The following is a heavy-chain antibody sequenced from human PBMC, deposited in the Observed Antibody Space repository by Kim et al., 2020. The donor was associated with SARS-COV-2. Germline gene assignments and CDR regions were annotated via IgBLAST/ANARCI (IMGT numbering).Heavy chain of an antibody. Sequence: NSNPSRKSRVTISEDTSKNQFSLKRSSVTAADTAVYYCAGDYYDRLRLDYWGQGPLVTVSS. V-gene: IGHV4-59*01. CDR3: AGDYYDRLRLDY. D-gene: IGHD3-22*01. J-gene: IGHJ4*02.